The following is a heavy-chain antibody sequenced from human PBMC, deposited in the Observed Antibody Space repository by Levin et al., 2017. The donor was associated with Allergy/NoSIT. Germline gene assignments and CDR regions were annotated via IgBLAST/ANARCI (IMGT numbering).Heavy chain of an antibody. D-gene: IGHD3-10*01. CDR3: ARDRVVREPSPHNQWLHGMDV. J-gene: IGHJ6*02. CDR2: ISYDGSNK. CDR1: GFTFSSYA. V-gene: IGHV3-30*04. Sequence: GGSLRLSCAASGFTFSSYAMHCVRQAPGKGLEWVAVISYDGSNKYYADSVKGRFTISRDNSKNTLYLQMNSLRAEDTAVYYCARDRVVREPSPHNQWLHGMDVWGQGTTVTVSS.